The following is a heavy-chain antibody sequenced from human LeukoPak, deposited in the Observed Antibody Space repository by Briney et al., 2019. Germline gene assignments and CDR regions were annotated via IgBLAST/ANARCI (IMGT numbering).Heavy chain of an antibody. CDR1: GGSISSYY. CDR3: ARDDGDSSGYYPNWFDP. J-gene: IGHJ5*02. Sequence: PSETLSLTCTVSGGSISSYYWSWIRQPPGKGLEWIGYIYYSGSTNYNPSLKSRVTISVDTSKNQFSLKLNSVTAADTAVYYCARDDGDSSGYYPNWFDPWGQGTLVTVSS. D-gene: IGHD3-22*01. CDR2: IYYSGST. V-gene: IGHV4-59*01.